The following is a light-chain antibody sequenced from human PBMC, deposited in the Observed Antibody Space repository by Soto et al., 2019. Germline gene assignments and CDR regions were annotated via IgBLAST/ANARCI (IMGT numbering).Light chain of an antibody. Sequence: DIQMTQSPSSLSASVGDRVTITCRASQSVNIYLNWYQQKPGRAPKLLIYTASSLQSGVPSRFSGSGSGTDFTLTSSCLQPEDLATFSCEQSYTTPYTFGQRTKLEIK. V-gene: IGKV1-39*01. CDR1: QSVNIY. J-gene: IGKJ2*01. CDR3: EQSYTTPYT. CDR2: TAS.